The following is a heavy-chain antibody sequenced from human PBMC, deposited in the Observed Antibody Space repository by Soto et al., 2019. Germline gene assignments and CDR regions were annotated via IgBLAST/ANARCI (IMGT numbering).Heavy chain of an antibody. CDR2: IIPIVGTA. J-gene: IGHJ3*01. D-gene: IGHD3-10*01. V-gene: IGHV1-69*01. Sequence: QVLLVQSGTEVKKPGSSVKVSCQASGGTSSDYAVTWVRQAPGQGLEWMGGIIPIVGTANYAQRFQGRVSITADESSSTAYMELSSLKSEDTAVYYCAGSFKYGSGTFDALDVWGHGTMVMVSS. CDR1: GGTSSDYA. CDR3: AGSFKYGSGTFDALDV.